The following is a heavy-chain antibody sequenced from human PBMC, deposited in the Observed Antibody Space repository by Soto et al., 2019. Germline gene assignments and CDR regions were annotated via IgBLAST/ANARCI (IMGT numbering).Heavy chain of an antibody. CDR2: ISTNGGST. D-gene: IGHD6-6*01. CDR3: ARAYSSSSGPFDY. Sequence: GGSLRLSCSASGFTFSIYAMHWVRQAPGKGLEYVSSISTNGGSTDYAGSVKGRFTISRENAKNSLYLQMNSLRAGDTAVYYCARAYSSSSGPFDYWGQGTLVTVSS. J-gene: IGHJ4*02. CDR1: GFTFSIYA. V-gene: IGHV3-64*04.